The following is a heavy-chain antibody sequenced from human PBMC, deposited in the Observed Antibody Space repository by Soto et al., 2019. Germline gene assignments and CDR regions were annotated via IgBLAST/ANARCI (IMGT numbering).Heavy chain of an antibody. J-gene: IGHJ5*02. D-gene: IGHD3-10*01. CDR2: IIHIFGTA. CDR3: ARAPGGELFAPMWGPWFDP. CDR1: GGTFSSYA. V-gene: IGHV1-69*01. Sequence: QVQLVQSGAEVKKPGSSVKVSCKASGGTFSSYAISWVRQAPGQGLEWMGGIIHIFGTANYAQKFQGRVTITADESTSTAYMEPSSLRSEDTAVYYWARAPGGELFAPMWGPWFDPCAQGTLVTVSS.